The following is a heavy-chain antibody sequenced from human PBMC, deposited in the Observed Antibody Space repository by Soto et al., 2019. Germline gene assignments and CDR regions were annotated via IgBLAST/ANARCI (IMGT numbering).Heavy chain of an antibody. CDR1: GGTFSSYT. Sequence: GASVKVSCKASGGTFSSYTISWVRQAPGQGLEWMGRIIPILGIANYAQKFQGRVTITADKSTSTAYMELSSLRSEDTAVYYCARGIAARFSFFDYWGQGTLVTVS. D-gene: IGHD6-6*01. CDR2: IIPILGIA. CDR3: ARGIAARFSFFDY. J-gene: IGHJ4*02. V-gene: IGHV1-69*02.